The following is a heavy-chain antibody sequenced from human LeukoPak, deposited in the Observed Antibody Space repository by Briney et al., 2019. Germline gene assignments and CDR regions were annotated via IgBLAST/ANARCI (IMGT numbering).Heavy chain of an antibody. CDR2: ISGSGGST. J-gene: IGHJ4*02. CDR3: AKVGGYSGSYKRGYFDY. V-gene: IGHV3-23*01. CDR1: GFTFSSYA. D-gene: IGHD1-26*01. Sequence: PGGSLRLSCAASGFTFSSYAMSWVRQAPGKGLEWVSAISGSGGSTYYADSVKGRFTTSRDNSKNTLYLQMNSLRAEDTAVYYCAKVGGYSGSYKRGYFDYWGQGTLVTVSS.